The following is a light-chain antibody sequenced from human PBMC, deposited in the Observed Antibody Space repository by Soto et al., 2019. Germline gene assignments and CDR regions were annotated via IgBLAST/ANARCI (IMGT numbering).Light chain of an antibody. CDR2: AAS. Sequence: DIQMTQSPSSLSASVGDRVTITCRASQGISTYLVWYQQKPGTVPKLLIFAASTFQSGVPSRFSGSGSGTDFTLTISSRQPEDVATYYCQSYTGAPWTFGQGTKVEI. J-gene: IGKJ1*01. CDR1: QGISTY. CDR3: QSYTGAPWT. V-gene: IGKV1-27*01.